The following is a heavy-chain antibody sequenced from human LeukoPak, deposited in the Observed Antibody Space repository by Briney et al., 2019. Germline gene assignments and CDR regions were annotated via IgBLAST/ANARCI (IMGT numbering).Heavy chain of an antibody. Sequence: GGSLRLSCAASGFTFSSYAMSWVRQAPGKGLEWVSFISGSAGSTYYVGSVKGRFTVSRDNSKNTLYLQMNSLKTEDTAVYYCTTGSLDSSNFDYWGQGTLVTVSS. CDR3: TTGSLDSSNFDY. CDR1: GFTFSSYA. D-gene: IGHD3-22*01. J-gene: IGHJ4*02. CDR2: ISGSAGST. V-gene: IGHV3-23*01.